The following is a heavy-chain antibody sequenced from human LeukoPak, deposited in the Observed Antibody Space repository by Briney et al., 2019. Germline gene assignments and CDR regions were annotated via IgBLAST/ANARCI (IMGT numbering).Heavy chain of an antibody. Sequence: SETLSLPCAVSGVSISSHYWSWIRPPPGKGLEWIAYMFDSESTKYNPSLKRRITLSAETTKKQFSLRLSSVTAADTAVYYCATIKRESIYGYFDFWGQGILVTVSS. D-gene: IGHD5-18*01. CDR3: ATIKRESIYGYFDF. CDR2: MFDSEST. J-gene: IGHJ4*02. V-gene: IGHV4-59*11. CDR1: GVSISSHY.